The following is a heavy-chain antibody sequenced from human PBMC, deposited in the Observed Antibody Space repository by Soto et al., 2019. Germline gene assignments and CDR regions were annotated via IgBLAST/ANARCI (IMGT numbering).Heavy chain of an antibody. V-gene: IGHV5-51*01. Sequence: GESLKISCEGSGYNFNTYWIGWVRQMPGKGLEWMALIYPGDSDTRYSPSFEGQVTLSVDRSISTAYLQWSSLKASDTAIYYCATSTVSYVDIVSSTARGYFDHWGQGTLVTVSP. CDR3: ATSTVSYVDIVSSTARGYFDH. CDR2: IYPGDSDT. CDR1: GYNFNTYW. J-gene: IGHJ4*02. D-gene: IGHD5-12*01.